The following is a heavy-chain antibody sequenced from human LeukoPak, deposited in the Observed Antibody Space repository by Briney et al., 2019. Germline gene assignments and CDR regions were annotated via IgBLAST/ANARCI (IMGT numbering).Heavy chain of an antibody. Sequence: GGSLRLSCAASGLTFSSYAMSWVRQAPGTGLEWVSAISGSGGSTYYADSAKGRFTISRDNSKNTLYLQVNSLRAEDTAVYYCAKATTAIAAAGTGSHFDYWGQGTLVTVSS. V-gene: IGHV3-23*01. CDR1: GLTFSSYA. CDR2: ISGSGGST. D-gene: IGHD6-13*01. J-gene: IGHJ4*02. CDR3: AKATTAIAAAGTGSHFDY.